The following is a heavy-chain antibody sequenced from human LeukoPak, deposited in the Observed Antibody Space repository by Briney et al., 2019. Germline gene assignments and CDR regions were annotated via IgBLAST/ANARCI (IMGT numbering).Heavy chain of an antibody. CDR3: ARALHDIFTGYYPNYFDY. D-gene: IGHD3-9*01. CDR1: GFTFDDYG. J-gene: IGHJ4*02. V-gene: IGHV3-20*04. CDR2: VKWNGGST. Sequence: PGGSLRLSRAASGFTFDDYGMGWVRQAPGKGLEWVSGVKWNGGSTGYADSVKGRFTISRDNAKNSLYLQMNSLRAEDTALYYCARALHDIFTGYYPNYFDYWGQGTLVTVSS.